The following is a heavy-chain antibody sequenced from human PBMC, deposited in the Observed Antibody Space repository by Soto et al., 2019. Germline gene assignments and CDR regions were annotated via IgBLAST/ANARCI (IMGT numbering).Heavy chain of an antibody. CDR3: AHRGGATVGLYYFDY. J-gene: IGHJ4*02. CDR1: GFSLSTTGVG. V-gene: IGHV2-5*01. Sequence: SGPTLVNPTQTLTLTCTFSGFSLSTTGVGVSWIRQPPGKALEWLALIYWHDDERYSPSLKSRLTITEDTSKNQVVLTMTNMDPVDTAKYYCAHRGGATVGLYYFDYWGQGALVTVSS. CDR2: IYWHDDE. D-gene: IGHD3-16*01.